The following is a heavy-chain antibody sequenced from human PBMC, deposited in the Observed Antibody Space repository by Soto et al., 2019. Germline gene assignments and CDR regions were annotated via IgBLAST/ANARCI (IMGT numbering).Heavy chain of an antibody. V-gene: IGHV4-34*01. CDR1: GGSFSGYY. CDR3: ASADYYDSSGYYYFDY. D-gene: IGHD3-22*01. J-gene: IGHJ4*02. Sequence: SETLSLTCAVYGGSFSGYYWSWIRQPPGKGLEWIGEINHSGSTNYNPSLKSRVTISVDTSKNQFSLKLSSVTAADTAVYYCASADYYDSSGYYYFDYWGQGTLVT. CDR2: INHSGST.